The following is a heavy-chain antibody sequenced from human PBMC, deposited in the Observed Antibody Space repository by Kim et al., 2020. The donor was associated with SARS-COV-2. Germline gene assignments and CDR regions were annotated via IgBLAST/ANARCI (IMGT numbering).Heavy chain of an antibody. D-gene: IGHD6-6*01. V-gene: IGHV3-30*07. J-gene: IGHJ4*02. CDR3: ARDQEQLALYEYYFDY. Sequence: SVKGRFTISRENSKNTLYLQMNSLRAEDTAVYYCARDQEQLALYEYYFDYWGQGTLVTVSS.